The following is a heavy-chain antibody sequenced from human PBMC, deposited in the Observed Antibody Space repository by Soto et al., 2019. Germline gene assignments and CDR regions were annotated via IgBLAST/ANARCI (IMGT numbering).Heavy chain of an antibody. CDR1: GYTFTSYG. CDR2: ISAYNGNT. D-gene: IGHD6-19*01. Sequence: ASVKVSCKASGYTFTSYGISWVRQAPGQGLEWMGWISAYNGNTNYAQKFQGRVTMTTDTSTSTASMELRSLRSDDTAVYYCARDPNYLYSSGWYYFDYWGQGALVTVSS. V-gene: IGHV1-18*01. J-gene: IGHJ4*02. CDR3: ARDPNYLYSSGWYYFDY.